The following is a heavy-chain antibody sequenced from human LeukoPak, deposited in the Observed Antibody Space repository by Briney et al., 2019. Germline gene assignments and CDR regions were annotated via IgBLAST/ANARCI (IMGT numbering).Heavy chain of an antibody. CDR2: ISSTSTYI. D-gene: IGHD5-18*01. CDR1: GFTFSSYT. CDR3: ARSPEWVQVWSGLNYFDT. V-gene: IGHV3-21*01. J-gene: IGHJ4*02. Sequence: PGGSLRLSCTASGFTFSSYTMNWVRQAPGRGLEWVSSISSTSTYIWYDDSMRGRFTISRDNAKNSLYLQMSSLRGEDTAVYYCARSPEWVQVWSGLNYFDTWGQGTLVTVSS.